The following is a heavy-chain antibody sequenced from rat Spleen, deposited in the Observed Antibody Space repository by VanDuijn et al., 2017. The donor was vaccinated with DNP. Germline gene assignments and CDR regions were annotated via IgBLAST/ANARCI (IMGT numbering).Heavy chain of an antibody. CDR1: GFTFNYYW. Sequence: EVQLVESGGDLVQPGRSLKLSCVASGFTFNYYWMAWIRQVPGKGLEWIASITSGTGTTSYADAVKGRFMISRDDTKNTLSLQMDSLRSEDTATYYCTTLNFYSSLSEYFDYWGQGVMVTVSS. V-gene: IGHV5-31*01. J-gene: IGHJ2*01. D-gene: IGHD3-7*01. CDR2: ITSGTGTT. CDR3: TTLNFYSSLSEYFDY.